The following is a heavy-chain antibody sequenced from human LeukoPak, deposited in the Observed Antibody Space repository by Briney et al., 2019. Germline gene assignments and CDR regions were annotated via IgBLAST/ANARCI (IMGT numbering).Heavy chain of an antibody. V-gene: IGHV4-59*08. D-gene: IGHD1-1*01. CDR2: IYYSGTT. Sequence: KPSETLSLTCTVSGGSISSHYWSWIRQPPGKGLEWIGYIYYSGTTNYNPSLKSRVAISVDTSKSQFSLKLSSVTAADTAVYYCARAKYNWNDDYYYYYMDVWGKGTTVTVSS. CDR3: ARAKYNWNDDYYYYYMDV. CDR1: GGSISSHY. J-gene: IGHJ6*03.